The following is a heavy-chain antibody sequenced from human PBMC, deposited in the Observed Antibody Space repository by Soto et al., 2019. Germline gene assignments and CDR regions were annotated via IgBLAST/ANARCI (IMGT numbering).Heavy chain of an antibody. CDR3: ARDLGDYALSWDWFDP. CDR1: GYTFTSYG. Sequence: ASVKVSCKASGYTFTSYGISWVRQAPGQGLEWMGWISAYNGTANYAQKFQGRVTITADESTSTAYMELSSLRSEDTAVYYCARDLGDYALSWDWFDPWGQGTLVTVSS. J-gene: IGHJ5*02. D-gene: IGHD4-17*01. V-gene: IGHV1-18*01. CDR2: ISAYNGTA.